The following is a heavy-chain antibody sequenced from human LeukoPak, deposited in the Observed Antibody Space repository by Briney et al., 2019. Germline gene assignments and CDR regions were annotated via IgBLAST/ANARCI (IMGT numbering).Heavy chain of an antibody. CDR1: GFTFSSYA. V-gene: IGHV3-30-3*01. Sequence: GGSLRLSCAASGFTFSSYAMHWVRQAPGKGLEWVAVISYDGSNKYYADSVKGRFTISRDNSKNTLYLQMNSLRAEDTAVYYCAKDLARGGYSPRYFDYWGQGTLVTVSS. J-gene: IGHJ4*02. CDR3: AKDLARGGYSPRYFDY. D-gene: IGHD5-18*01. CDR2: ISYDGSNK.